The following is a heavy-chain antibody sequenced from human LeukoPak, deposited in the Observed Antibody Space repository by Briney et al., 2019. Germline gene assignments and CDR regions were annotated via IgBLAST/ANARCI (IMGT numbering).Heavy chain of an antibody. CDR2: INPNSGGT. Sequence: ASVKVSCKASGGTFSSYAISWVRQAPGQGLEWMGWINPNSGGTNYAQKFQGRVTMTRDTSISTAYMELSRLRSDDTAVYYCARGGYSGYDPYFDYWGQGTLVTVSS. V-gene: IGHV1-2*02. CDR1: GGTFSSYA. CDR3: ARGGYSGYDPYFDY. J-gene: IGHJ4*02. D-gene: IGHD5-12*01.